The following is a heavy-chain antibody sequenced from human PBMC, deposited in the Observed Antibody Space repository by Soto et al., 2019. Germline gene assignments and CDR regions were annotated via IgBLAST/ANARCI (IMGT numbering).Heavy chain of an antibody. CDR1: GDSVTNVSDY. Sequence: TLSLTRTVSGDSVTNVSDYGSWIRQPPGKGLEWIGYIYYSGSADYNPSLGSRVTISIDTSKNQFSLKLTSVTAADTAVYYCARGVGFGYYYYHMDLWGQGTTVTVSS. CDR2: IYYSGSA. D-gene: IGHD3-10*01. J-gene: IGHJ6*02. CDR3: ARGVGFGYYYYHMDL. V-gene: IGHV4-61*01.